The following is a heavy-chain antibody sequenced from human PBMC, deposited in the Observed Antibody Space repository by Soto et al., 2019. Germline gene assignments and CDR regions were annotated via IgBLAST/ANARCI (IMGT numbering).Heavy chain of an antibody. Sequence: QVQLRESGPGLVKPSETLSLICTVSSGSIRSHYWSWIRQPPGKGLEWIGYIYYSGSTNYNPSLKSRVTISVDTSKNQFSLKLTSVTAADTAVYYCVKDGGNIYYFDYWGQGTPVTVSS. CDR2: IYYSGST. D-gene: IGHD2-15*01. J-gene: IGHJ4*02. CDR3: VKDGGNIYYFDY. CDR1: SGSIRSHY. V-gene: IGHV4-59*11.